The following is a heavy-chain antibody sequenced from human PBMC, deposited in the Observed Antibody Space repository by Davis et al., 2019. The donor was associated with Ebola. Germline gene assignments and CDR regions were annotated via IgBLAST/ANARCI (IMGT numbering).Heavy chain of an antibody. J-gene: IGHJ6*02. V-gene: IGHV3-53*01. CDR1: GFSVSNDH. CDR3: ARRVYYYAMDV. Sequence: PGGSLRLSCAASGFSVSNDHMSWVRQAPGKGLEWVSVILRNGNTFYADSVKGRFTTSRDNSKNTLYLDMNSLRAEDTAVYYCARRVYYYAMDVWGQGTTVIVSS. CDR2: ILRNGNT.